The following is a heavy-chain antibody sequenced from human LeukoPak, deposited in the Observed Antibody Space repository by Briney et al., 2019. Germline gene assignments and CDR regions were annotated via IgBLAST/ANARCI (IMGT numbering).Heavy chain of an antibody. D-gene: IGHD4-17*01. J-gene: IGHJ4*02. Sequence: SETLSLTCVVYGGSFSGYYWSWIRQPPGKGLEWIGEINHSGSTNYNPSLKSRVTISVDTSKNQFSLKLSSVTAADTAVYYCARGGGDYGDYVQRNWGQGTLVTVSS. CDR1: GGSFSGYY. V-gene: IGHV4-34*01. CDR2: INHSGST. CDR3: ARGGGDYGDYVQRN.